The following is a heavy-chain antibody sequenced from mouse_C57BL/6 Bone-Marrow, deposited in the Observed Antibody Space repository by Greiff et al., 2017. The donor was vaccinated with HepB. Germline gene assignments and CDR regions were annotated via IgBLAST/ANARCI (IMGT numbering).Heavy chain of an antibody. CDR3: ARNYLYYDYEGYFDV. D-gene: IGHD2-4*01. CDR1: GFSLTSYA. J-gene: IGHJ1*03. CDR2: IWTGGGT. V-gene: IGHV2-9-1*01. Sequence: VKLVESGPGLVAPSQSLSITCTVSGFSLTSYAISWVRQPPGKGLEWLGVIWTGGGTNYNSALKSRLSISKDNSKSQVFLKMNSLQTDDTARYYCARNYLYYDYEGYFDVWGTGTTVTVSS.